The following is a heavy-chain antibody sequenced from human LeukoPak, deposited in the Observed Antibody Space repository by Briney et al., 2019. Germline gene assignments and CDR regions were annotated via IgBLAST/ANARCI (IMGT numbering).Heavy chain of an antibody. J-gene: IGHJ4*02. CDR2: ISYDGSNK. Sequence: GRSLRLSCAASGFTFRSYGMHWVRQAPGKGLEWVAVISYDGSNKYYSDSVRGRFTISRDNSKNTLYLQMNSLRAEDTAVYYCAKVMGRRLLWFGDGNYFDYWGQGTLVTVSS. V-gene: IGHV3-30*18. D-gene: IGHD3-10*01. CDR1: GFTFRSYG. CDR3: AKVMGRRLLWFGDGNYFDY.